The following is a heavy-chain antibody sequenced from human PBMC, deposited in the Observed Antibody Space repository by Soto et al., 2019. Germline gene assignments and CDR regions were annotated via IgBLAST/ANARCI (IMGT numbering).Heavy chain of an antibody. CDR3: AVQSQVVRFLGFDI. D-gene: IGHD3-3*01. CDR1: GGSISSNNW. CDR2: IYHTGST. J-gene: IGHJ3*02. V-gene: IGHV4-4*02. Sequence: QVQLQESGPGLVKPSGTLSLTCAVSGGSISSNNWWSWVRQPPGKGLEWIGEIYHTGSTSYNSSLKSRVTISVDKSKNQFSLNLISVTAADTAVYYCAVQSQVVRFLGFDIWGQGTMVTVSS.